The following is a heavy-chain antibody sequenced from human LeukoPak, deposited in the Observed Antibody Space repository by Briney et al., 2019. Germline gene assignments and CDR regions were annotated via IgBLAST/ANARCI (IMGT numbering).Heavy chain of an antibody. Sequence: GGSLRLSCAGSGFTFSTDGMNWVRQAPGKGLEWVSSISPDSTFIPQADSVKGRFTIPRDNAKNSLYLQMESLRVEDTAVYYCANFQTVGVKPFEHWGQGTLVTVSS. J-gene: IGHJ5*02. CDR1: GFTFSTDG. CDR2: ISPDSTFI. V-gene: IGHV3-21*01. D-gene: IGHD1-26*01. CDR3: ANFQTVGVKPFEH.